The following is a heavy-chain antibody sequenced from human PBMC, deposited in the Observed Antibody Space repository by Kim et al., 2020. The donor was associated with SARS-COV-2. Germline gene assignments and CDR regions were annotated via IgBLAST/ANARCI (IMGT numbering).Heavy chain of an antibody. J-gene: IGHJ3*02. CDR2: INHSGST. V-gene: IGHV4-34*01. CDR3: ARGGGLLRYCSSTSCYFPRRRAFDI. D-gene: IGHD2-2*01. CDR1: GGSFSGYY. Sequence: SETLSLTCAVYGGSFSGYYWSWIRQPPGKGLEWIGEINHSGSTNYNPSLKSRVTISVDTSKNQFSLKLSSVTAADTAVYYCARGGGLLRYCSSTSCYFPRRRAFDIWGQGTMVTVSS.